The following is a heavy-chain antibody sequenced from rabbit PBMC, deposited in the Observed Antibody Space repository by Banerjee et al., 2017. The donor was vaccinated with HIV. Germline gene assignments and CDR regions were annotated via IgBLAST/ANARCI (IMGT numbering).Heavy chain of an antibody. D-gene: IGHD4-1*01. V-gene: IGHV1S45*01. Sequence: QEQLEESGGDLVKPEGSLTLTCTASGFDLTTYYMNWVRQAPGKGLEWIACIYAGSSASSNYASWAKGRFTISKTSSTTVTLQMTSLTAADTATYFCARDLAGVIGWNFGLWGPGTLVTVS. CDR2: IYAGSSASS. J-gene: IGHJ4*01. CDR3: ARDLAGVIGWNFGL. CDR1: GFDLTTYYM.